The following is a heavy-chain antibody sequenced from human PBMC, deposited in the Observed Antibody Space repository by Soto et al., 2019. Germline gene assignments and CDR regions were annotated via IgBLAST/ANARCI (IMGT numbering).Heavy chain of an antibody. D-gene: IGHD3-22*01. CDR3: ARDYDSSGYLGLDY. J-gene: IGHJ4*02. V-gene: IGHV4-34*01. CDR2: INHSGST. CDR1: GGSFSGYY. Sequence: QVQLQQWGAGLLKPSETLSLTCAVYGGSFSGYYWSWIRQPPGKGLEWIGEINHSGSTNYNPSLKRRVTISVDTSKNQLSLKLSSVTAADTAVYYCARDYDSSGYLGLDYWGQGTLVTVSS.